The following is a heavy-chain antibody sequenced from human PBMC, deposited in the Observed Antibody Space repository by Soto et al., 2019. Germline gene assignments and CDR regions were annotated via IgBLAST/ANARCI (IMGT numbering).Heavy chain of an antibody. D-gene: IGHD6-19*01. Sequence: QLQLQESGSGLVKPSQTLSLTCAVSGGSISSGGYSWSWIRQPPGKGLEWIGYIYHSGSTYYNPSLKSRLTIPVDRSKNQFSLKLSSVTAADTAVYYCAKAGGLGAVAADYWGQGTLVTVSS. CDR2: IYHSGST. CDR3: AKAGGLGAVAADY. V-gene: IGHV4-30-2*01. CDR1: GGSISSGGYS. J-gene: IGHJ4*02.